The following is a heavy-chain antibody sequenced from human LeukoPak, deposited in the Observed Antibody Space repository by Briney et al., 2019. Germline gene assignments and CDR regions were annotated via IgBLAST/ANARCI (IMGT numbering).Heavy chain of an antibody. Sequence: PSETLSLTCTVSGGSIRSSYYYWGWIRQPPGKGLEWIGSIYDSGSTYYNPSLKSRVTISVDTSKNQFSLKLSSVTAADTAVYYCARGVGRHYYDSSDDYWGQGTLVTVSS. CDR2: IYDSGST. V-gene: IGHV4-39*01. CDR3: ARGVGRHYYDSSDDY. J-gene: IGHJ4*02. CDR1: GGSIRSSYYY. D-gene: IGHD3-22*01.